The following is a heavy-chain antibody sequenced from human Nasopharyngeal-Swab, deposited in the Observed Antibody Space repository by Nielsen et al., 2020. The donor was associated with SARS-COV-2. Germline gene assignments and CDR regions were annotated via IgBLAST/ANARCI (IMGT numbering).Heavy chain of an antibody. CDR3: ARRAEYTSGLDY. J-gene: IGHJ4*02. Sequence: ASVKVSCKASGYTFTSYYVHWVRQAPGHGLEWMGIINPSGGSTTYAQEFQDRVTMTRDTSTGTVYMDLSSLRSEDTAVYFCARRAEYTSGLDYWGQGTLVTVSS. D-gene: IGHD6-19*01. V-gene: IGHV1-46*01. CDR1: GYTFTSYY. CDR2: INPSGGST.